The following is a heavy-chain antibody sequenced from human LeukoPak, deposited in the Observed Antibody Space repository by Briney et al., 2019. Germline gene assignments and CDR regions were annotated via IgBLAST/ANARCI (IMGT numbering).Heavy chain of an antibody. J-gene: IGHJ4*02. CDR1: GDTFSSYV. CDR3: ARDQEAFDY. CDR2: IYPRDGST. Sequence: ASVKVSCKASGDTFSSYVISWVRQAPGQGLEWMGMIYPRDGSTSYAQKFQGRVTVTRDTSTSTVHMELSGLRSEDTAVYYCARDQEAFDYWGQGTLVTVSP. V-gene: IGHV1-46*01.